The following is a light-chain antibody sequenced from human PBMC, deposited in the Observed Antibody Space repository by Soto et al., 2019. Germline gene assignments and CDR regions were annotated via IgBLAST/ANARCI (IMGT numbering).Light chain of an antibody. CDR1: QDIGNS. V-gene: IGKV1-33*01. Sequence: DIQLTQSPSFLSPSIGESVNITCQASQDIGNSLNWYQQLPGKPPKLLIYGATNLEAGVPLRFSGRGSGTHFTFTIASLEPEDIATYSCQQYDDLPSITFGQGTRLEIK. CDR3: QQYDDLPSIT. J-gene: IGKJ5*01. CDR2: GAT.